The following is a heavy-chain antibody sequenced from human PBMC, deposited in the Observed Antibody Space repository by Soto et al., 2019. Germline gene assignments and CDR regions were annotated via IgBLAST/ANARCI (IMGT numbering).Heavy chain of an antibody. J-gene: IGHJ4*02. CDR1: GYTFTSYY. CDR2: INPSGGST. Sequence: ASVKVSCKASGYTFTSYYMHWVRQAPGQGLEWMGIINPSGGSTSYAQDFQGRLTMTRDTSTSTVYMELSSLRSEDTAVYYCARIVSGGHFDYWGQGTLVTVSS. CDR3: ARIVSGGHFDY. D-gene: IGHD6-19*01. V-gene: IGHV1-46*01.